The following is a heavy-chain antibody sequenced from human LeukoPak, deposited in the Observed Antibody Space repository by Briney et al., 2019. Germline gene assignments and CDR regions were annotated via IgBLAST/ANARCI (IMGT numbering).Heavy chain of an antibody. V-gene: IGHV4-38-2*02. D-gene: IGHD5-12*01. J-gene: IGHJ5*02. CDR2: IYRTGST. CDR1: GYSISSGYY. Sequence: PSETLSLTCTVSGYSISSGYYWGWIRQPPGKGLEWIGSIYRTGSTYYNPSLKSRVTISMDTSKNQFSLRLTSVTAADTAIYYCARDGRSGYEDLWGPGTLVTVSS. CDR3: ARDGRSGYEDL.